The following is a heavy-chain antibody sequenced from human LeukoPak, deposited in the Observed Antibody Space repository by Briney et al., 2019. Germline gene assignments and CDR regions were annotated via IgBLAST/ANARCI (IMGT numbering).Heavy chain of an antibody. CDR3: ASLYGSGPNWFDP. D-gene: IGHD3-10*01. Sequence: GGSLRLSCAASGFTFSSYSMNWVRQAPGKGLEWVSYISSSATIYYADSVKGRFTISRDNAKNSLYLQMNSLRAEDTAVYYCASLYGSGPNWFDPWGQGTLVTVSS. V-gene: IGHV3-48*01. J-gene: IGHJ5*02. CDR1: GFTFSSYS. CDR2: ISSSATI.